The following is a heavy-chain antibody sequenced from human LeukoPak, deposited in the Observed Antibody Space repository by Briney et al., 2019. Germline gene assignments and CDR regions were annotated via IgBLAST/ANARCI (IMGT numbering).Heavy chain of an antibody. Sequence: GGSLRLSCAASGFTFSAYALHWVRQAPGKGLEWVAVISYDDGSNKYYADSVKGRFTISRDNSKNTLYLQMNSLRTEDTAVYYCARESGGNTPYYFDYWGQGTLVTVSS. V-gene: IGHV3-30*04. CDR3: ARESGGNTPYYFDY. J-gene: IGHJ4*02. CDR1: GFTFSAYA. D-gene: IGHD2-2*02. CDR2: ISYDDGSNK.